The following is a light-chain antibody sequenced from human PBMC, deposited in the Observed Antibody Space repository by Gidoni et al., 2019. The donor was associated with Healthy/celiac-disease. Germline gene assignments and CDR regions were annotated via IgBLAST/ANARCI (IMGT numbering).Light chain of an antibody. V-gene: IGKV1-39*01. CDR3: QQSYSTSLYT. CDR1: QSISSY. CDR2: AAS. J-gene: IGKJ2*01. Sequence: DIQMTKSPSALSASVGDRVTITCRASQSISSYLNWYQQKPGKAPKLLIYAASSLQSGVPSRFSGSGSGTDFTLTISSLQPEDFATYYCQQSYSTSLYTFGQGTKLEIK.